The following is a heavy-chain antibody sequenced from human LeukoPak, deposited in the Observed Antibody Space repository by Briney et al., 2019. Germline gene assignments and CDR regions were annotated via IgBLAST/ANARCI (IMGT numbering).Heavy chain of an antibody. J-gene: IGHJ3*02. CDR1: GFTFSSYA. D-gene: IGHD3-22*01. Sequence: GGSLRLSCAASGFTFSSYATSWVRQAPGKGLEWVSALSGSGGSTYYADSVKGRFTISRDNSKNTLYLQMNSLSAEDTAVYYCATYYYDSSGYFDAFDIWGQGTMVTVSS. CDR2: LSGSGGST. V-gene: IGHV3-23*01. CDR3: ATYYYDSSGYFDAFDI.